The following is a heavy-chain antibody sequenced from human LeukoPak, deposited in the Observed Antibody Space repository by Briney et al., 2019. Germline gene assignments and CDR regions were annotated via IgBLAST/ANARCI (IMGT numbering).Heavy chain of an antibody. D-gene: IGHD3-3*01. CDR3: AAFDYDPNYFDY. Sequence: ASVTVSCKASGYTFTGYYMHWVRQAPGQGLEWMGRINPNSGGTNYAQKFQGRVTMTRDTSISTAYMELSRLRSDDTAVYYCAAFDYDPNYFDYWGQGTLVTVSS. J-gene: IGHJ4*02. CDR2: INPNSGGT. CDR1: GYTFTGYY. V-gene: IGHV1-2*06.